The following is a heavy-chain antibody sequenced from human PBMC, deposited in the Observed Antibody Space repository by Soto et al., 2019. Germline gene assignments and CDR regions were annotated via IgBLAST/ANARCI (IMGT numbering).Heavy chain of an antibody. Sequence: SVKVSCKASGGTFSSYAISWVRQAPGQGLEWMGGIIPIFGTANYAQKFQGRVTITADESTSTAYMELSSLRSEDTAVYYCARGERITMVRGHYYYGMDVWGQGTTVTVSS. J-gene: IGHJ6*02. CDR2: IIPIFGTA. CDR1: GGTFSSYA. V-gene: IGHV1-69*13. D-gene: IGHD3-10*01. CDR3: ARGERITMVRGHYYYGMDV.